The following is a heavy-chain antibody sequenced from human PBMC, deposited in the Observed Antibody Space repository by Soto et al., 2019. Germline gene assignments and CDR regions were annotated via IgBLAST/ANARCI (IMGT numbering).Heavy chain of an antibody. CDR2: IYYSGST. CDR3: ARGHGWANYYDSSGLDH. J-gene: IGHJ4*02. V-gene: IGHV4-31*03. D-gene: IGHD3-22*01. CDR1: SGSIGSCGYY. Sequence: SETLSLACSIRSGSIGSCGYYWTSIGKPPGKGLEWIGYIYYSGSTYYNLSLKSRFTISVDTSKNQFSLKLSSVTAADTAVYYCARGHGWANYYDSSGLDHWGQGTLVTVS.